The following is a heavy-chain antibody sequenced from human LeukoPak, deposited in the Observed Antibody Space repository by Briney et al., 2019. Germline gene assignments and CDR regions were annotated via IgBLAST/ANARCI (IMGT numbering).Heavy chain of an antibody. CDR3: ARVGSSSPTLFDY. Sequence: PSDTLSLTCAVYGGSFSGYYWSWIRQPPGKGLEWIGEINHSGSTNYNPSLKSRVTISVDTSKNQFSLKLSSVTAADTAVYYCARVGSSSPTLFDYWGQGTLVTVSS. V-gene: IGHV4-34*01. D-gene: IGHD6-6*01. CDR2: INHSGST. J-gene: IGHJ4*02. CDR1: GGSFSGYY.